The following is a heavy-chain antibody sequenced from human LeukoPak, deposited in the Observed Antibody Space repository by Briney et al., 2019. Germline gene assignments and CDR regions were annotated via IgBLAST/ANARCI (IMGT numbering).Heavy chain of an antibody. CDR3: AGGITGGDY. Sequence: GASVKVSCKASGYTFTDYYIHWVRQAPGQGLEWMGLINPNGGGTNYAQKFKGRVTVTRDTSINTAYMELSSLRSDDTALYYCAGGITGGDYWGQGTLVTASS. V-gene: IGHV1-2*02. J-gene: IGHJ4*02. CDR1: GYTFTDYY. D-gene: IGHD1-14*01. CDR2: INPNGGGT.